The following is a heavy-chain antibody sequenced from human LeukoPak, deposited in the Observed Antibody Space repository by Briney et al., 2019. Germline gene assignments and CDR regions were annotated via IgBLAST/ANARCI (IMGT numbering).Heavy chain of an antibody. CDR1: GFTFSSYA. D-gene: IGHD6-19*01. CDR3: AVQYSSGWYLGRYYYGMDV. V-gene: IGHV3-23*01. J-gene: IGHJ6*02. Sequence: AGGSLRLSCAASGFTFSSYAMSWVRQAPGKGLEWVSAISGSGGSTYYADSVKGRFTISRDNSKNTLYLQMNSLRAEDTAVYYCAVQYSSGWYLGRYYYGMDVWGQGTTVTVSS. CDR2: ISGSGGST.